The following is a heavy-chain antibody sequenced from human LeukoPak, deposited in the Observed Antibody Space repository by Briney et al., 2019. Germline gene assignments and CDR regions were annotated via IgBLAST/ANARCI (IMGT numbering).Heavy chain of an antibody. D-gene: IGHD3-16*01. Sequence: GGSLRLSCTASGFTFSDHYMSWIRQAPGKGLEWVSYISGSDNTIYYADSVKGRFTISRDNAKNSLFLQMNSLRVEDTAVYYCARDRQFRTSYDYIWGSFRVGRAAFWGQGTLVTVSS. CDR2: ISGSDNTI. J-gene: IGHJ4*02. CDR1: GFTFSDHY. V-gene: IGHV3-11*01. CDR3: ARDRQFRTSYDYIWGSFRVGRAAF.